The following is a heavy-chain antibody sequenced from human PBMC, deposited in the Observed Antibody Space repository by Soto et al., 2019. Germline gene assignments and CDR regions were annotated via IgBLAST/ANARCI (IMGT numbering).Heavy chain of an antibody. CDR2: FDPEDGET. CDR1: GYTLTELS. V-gene: IGHV1-24*01. Sequence: GASVKVSCKVSGYTLTELSMHWVRQAPGKGLEWMGGFDPEDGETIYAQKFQGRFTISRDNSKNTLYLQMNSLRAEDTAVYYCARDFYGSGWYYSYFDYWGQGTLVTVSS. J-gene: IGHJ4*02. D-gene: IGHD6-19*01. CDR3: ARDFYGSGWYYSYFDY.